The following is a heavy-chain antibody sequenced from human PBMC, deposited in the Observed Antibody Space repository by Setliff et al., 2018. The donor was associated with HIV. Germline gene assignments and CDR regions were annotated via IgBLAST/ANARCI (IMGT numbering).Heavy chain of an antibody. CDR3: ARLCIAAAGTRSIPWYFDL. Sequence: LSLTCTVSGGSISSYYWSWIRQPPGKGLEWIGYIYHSGSTNYNPSLKSRVTISVDTSKNQFSLKLSSVTAADTAVYYCARLCIAAAGTRSIPWYFDLWGRGTLVTVSS. D-gene: IGHD6-13*01. V-gene: IGHV4-59*08. CDR2: IYHSGST. J-gene: IGHJ2*01. CDR1: GGSISSYY.